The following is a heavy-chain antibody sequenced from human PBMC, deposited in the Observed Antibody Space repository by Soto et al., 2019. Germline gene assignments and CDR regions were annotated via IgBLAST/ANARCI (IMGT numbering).Heavy chain of an antibody. CDR2: IIPIFGTA. CDR1: GGTCSSCA. J-gene: IGHJ6*02. D-gene: IGHD3-3*01. CDR3: AGGRPLEWLRYGMDV. Sequence: SLKVSCKASGGTCSSCAISWGRQAPGQGREWMGGIIPIFGTANYAQKFQGRVTITADESTSTAYMELSSLRSEDTAVYYCAGGRPLEWLRYGMDVWGQGTTVTVSS. V-gene: IGHV1-69*13.